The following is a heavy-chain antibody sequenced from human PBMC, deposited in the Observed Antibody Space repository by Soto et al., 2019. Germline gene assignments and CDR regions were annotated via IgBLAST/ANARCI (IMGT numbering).Heavy chain of an antibody. CDR3: VRWTGYWGLSDN. CDR1: GFAVSADA. V-gene: IGHV3-33*01. Sequence: QVQLVETGGGLIQPGTSLRLSCAASGFAVSADAMHWVRQAPGKGLEWVAVLWADGSRQFYLDSVQGRFSISRDNSKNTLYLQMNNLRIDDTAMYFCVRWTGYWGLSDNWGQGTLVSVSS. CDR2: LWADGSRQ. D-gene: IGHD3-9*01. J-gene: IGHJ4*02.